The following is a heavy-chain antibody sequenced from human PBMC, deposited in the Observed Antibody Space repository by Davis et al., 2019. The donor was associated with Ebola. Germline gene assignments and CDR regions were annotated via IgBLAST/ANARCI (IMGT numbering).Heavy chain of an antibody. Sequence: PSETLSLTCAVSGGSITSNSYSWNWIRQPPGKGLEWIGCIYHSGSTYYNPSLKSRVTISVATSRNQFSLKLTSVSAADTAVYYCARAPYSSGWYGDEINWLDPWGQGTLVTVSS. J-gene: IGHJ5*02. CDR1: GGSITSNSYS. CDR3: ARAPYSSGWYGDEINWLDP. V-gene: IGHV4-30-2*01. D-gene: IGHD6-19*01. CDR2: IYHSGST.